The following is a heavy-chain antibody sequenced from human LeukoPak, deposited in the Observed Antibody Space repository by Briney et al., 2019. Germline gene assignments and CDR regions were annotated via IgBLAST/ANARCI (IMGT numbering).Heavy chain of an antibody. CDR3: AAGAGVIDAFDI. CDR1: AGSISSYY. CDR2: IYYSGST. V-gene: IGHV4-59*01. Sequence: SETLSLTCTVSAGSISSYYWSWIRQPPGKGLEWIGYIYYSGSTNYNPSLKSRVTISVDTSKNQFSLKLSSVTAADTAVYYCAAGAGVIDAFDIWGQGTMVTVSS. D-gene: IGHD6-19*01. J-gene: IGHJ3*02.